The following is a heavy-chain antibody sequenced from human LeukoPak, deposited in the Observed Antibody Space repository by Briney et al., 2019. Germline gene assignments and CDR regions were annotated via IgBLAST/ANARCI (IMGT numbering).Heavy chain of an antibody. V-gene: IGHV4-38-2*01. J-gene: IGHJ5*02. CDR1: GYSISSGYY. CDR2: IYHSRST. CDR3: ARLAFYGSGGSLNWFDP. Sequence: PSETLSLTCAVSGYSISSGYYWGWIRQPPGKGLEWIGSIYHSRSTYYNPSLKSRVTISVDTSKNQFSLKLSSVTAADTAVYYCARLAFYGSGGSLNWFDPWGQGTLVTVSS. D-gene: IGHD3-10*01.